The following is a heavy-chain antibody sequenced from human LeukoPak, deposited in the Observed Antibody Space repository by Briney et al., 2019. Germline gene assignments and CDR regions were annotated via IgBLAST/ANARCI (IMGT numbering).Heavy chain of an antibody. Sequence: GGSLRLSCAASGFTFSSYAMSWVRQAPGKGLEWVSAIRGSGGSTYYADSVKGRFTISRDNSKNTLYLQMNSLRAGDTAVYYCAKEDRIAVAGTEDGGDYWGQGTLVTVSS. CDR2: IRGSGGST. CDR1: GFTFSSYA. D-gene: IGHD6-19*01. CDR3: AKEDRIAVAGTEDGGDY. V-gene: IGHV3-23*01. J-gene: IGHJ4*02.